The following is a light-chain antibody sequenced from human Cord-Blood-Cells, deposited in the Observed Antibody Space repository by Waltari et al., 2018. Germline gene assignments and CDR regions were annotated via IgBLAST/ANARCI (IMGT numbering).Light chain of an antibody. CDR2: LGS. V-gene: IGKV2-28*01. CDR3: MQALQTPVT. CDR1: QSLLHSNGYNY. Sequence: SPLSLPVTPGAPASISCRSSQSLLHSNGYNYLDWYLQKPGQSPQLLIYLGSNRASGVPDRFSGSGSGTDFTLKISRVEAEDVGVYYCMQALQTPVTFGGGTKVEIK. J-gene: IGKJ4*01.